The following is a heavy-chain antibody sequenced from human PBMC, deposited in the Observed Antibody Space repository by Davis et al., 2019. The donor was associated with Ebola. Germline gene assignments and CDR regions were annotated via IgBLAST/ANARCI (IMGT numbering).Heavy chain of an antibody. CDR2: ITWTSAYI. D-gene: IGHD2-8*02. J-gene: IGHJ6*03. V-gene: IGHV3-9*01. CDR3: AKGTTGYYYYMDA. Sequence: SLKISCAASGFTFDDYAMHWVRQVPGKGLEWVSSITWTSAYIAYADSVKGRFTISRDNAKNSLDLQMNSLRPEDTALYYCAKGTTGYYYYMDAWGRGTAVTVS. CDR1: GFTFDDYA.